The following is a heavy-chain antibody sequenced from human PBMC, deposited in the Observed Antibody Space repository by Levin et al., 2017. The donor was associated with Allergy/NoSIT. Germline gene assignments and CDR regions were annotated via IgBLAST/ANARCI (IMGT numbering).Heavy chain of an antibody. Sequence: HPGGSLRLSCAASGFMFDDDAMHWVRQAPGKGLEWVSSINWNSVNIGYGDSVKGRFTISRDNAKNILYLQMNSLGPEDTALYYCANGFPNTGFFAGINYWGQGTLVTVSS. D-gene: IGHD3-9*01. CDR2: INWNSVNI. J-gene: IGHJ4*02. CDR3: ANGFPNTGFFAGINY. CDR1: GFMFDDDA. V-gene: IGHV3-9*01.